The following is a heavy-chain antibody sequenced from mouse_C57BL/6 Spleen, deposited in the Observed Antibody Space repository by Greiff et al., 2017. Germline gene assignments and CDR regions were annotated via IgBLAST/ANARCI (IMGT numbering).Heavy chain of an antibody. CDR3: ARGYYGSSPHWYFDV. CDR1: GYSITSGYY. Sequence: EVKLQESGPGLVKPSQSLSLTCSVTGYSITSGYYWNWIRQFPGNKLEWMGYISYDGSNNYNPSLKNRISITRDTSKNQFFLKLNSVTTEDTATYYCARGYYGSSPHWYFDVWGTGTTVTVSS. CDR2: ISYDGSN. V-gene: IGHV3-6*01. J-gene: IGHJ1*03. D-gene: IGHD1-1*01.